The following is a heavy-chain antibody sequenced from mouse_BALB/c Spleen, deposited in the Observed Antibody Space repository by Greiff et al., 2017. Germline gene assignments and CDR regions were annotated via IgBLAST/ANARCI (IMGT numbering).Heavy chain of an antibody. V-gene: IGHV1S137*01. Sequence: QVQLQQSGAELVRPGVSVKISCKGSGYTFTDYAMHWVKQSHAKSLEWIGVISTYYGDASYNQKFKGKATMTVDKSSSTAYMELARLTSEDSAIYYCARGGYYVGAMDYWGQGTSVTVSS. J-gene: IGHJ4*01. CDR2: ISTYYGDA. D-gene: IGHD2-3*01. CDR1: GYTFTDYA. CDR3: ARGGYYVGAMDY.